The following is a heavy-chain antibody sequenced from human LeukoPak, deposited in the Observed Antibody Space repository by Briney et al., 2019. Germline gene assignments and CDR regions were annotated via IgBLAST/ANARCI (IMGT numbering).Heavy chain of an antibody. V-gene: IGHV1-18*01. CDR1: GYTFTSYA. Sequence: ASVKVSCKASGYTFTSYAISWVRQAPGQGLEWMGWISAYNGNTNYAQKLQGRVTMTTDTYTSTAYMELRSLRSDDTAVYYCAKTGFTTRMVATGGAFDIWGQGTMVTVSS. CDR2: ISAYNGNT. D-gene: IGHD5-12*01. J-gene: IGHJ3*02. CDR3: AKTGFTTRMVATGGAFDI.